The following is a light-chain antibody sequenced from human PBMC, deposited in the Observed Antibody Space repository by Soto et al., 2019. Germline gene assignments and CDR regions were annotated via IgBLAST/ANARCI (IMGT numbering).Light chain of an antibody. CDR1: QSVSSY. J-gene: IGKJ1*01. Sequence: VMTQSPAALSLSPGERATLSCRASQSVSSYLAWYQQKPGQAPRLLIYGASSRATGIPDRFSGSGSGTDFTLTISRLEPEDFAVYYCQQYGSSPWTFGQGTKVDIK. CDR2: GAS. CDR3: QQYGSSPWT. V-gene: IGKV3-20*01.